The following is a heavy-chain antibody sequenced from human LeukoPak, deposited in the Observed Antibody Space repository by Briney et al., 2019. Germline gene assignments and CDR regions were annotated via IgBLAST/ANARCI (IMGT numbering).Heavy chain of an antibody. V-gene: IGHV3-21*01. CDR1: GFTFSRYS. CDR3: ARDYYDSSGSSWFDP. J-gene: IGHJ5*02. D-gene: IGHD3-22*01. Sequence: PGGSLRLSCAASGFTFSRYSMNWVRQAPGKGLEWVSSISSGSSFMYYADSVKGRFTISRDNAKNSLYLQMNSLRAKGTALYYCARDYYDSSGSSWFDPWGQGTLVTVSS. CDR2: ISSGSSFM.